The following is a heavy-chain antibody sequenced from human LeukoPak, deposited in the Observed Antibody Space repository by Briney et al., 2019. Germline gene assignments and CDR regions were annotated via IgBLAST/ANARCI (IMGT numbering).Heavy chain of an antibody. CDR3: AHSNRWLPTFES. CDR1: GFSLSTSGVG. V-gene: IGHV2-5*01. Sequence: SGPTLVKPTQTLTLTCTFSGFSLSTSGVGVGWIRQPPGKALEWLALIYWNDDKRSSPSLKNRLTITKDTSKNQVVLTMTNMDPVDTATYYCAHSNRWLPTFESWGQGTLVTVSS. D-gene: IGHD5-12*01. J-gene: IGHJ4*02. CDR2: IYWNDDK.